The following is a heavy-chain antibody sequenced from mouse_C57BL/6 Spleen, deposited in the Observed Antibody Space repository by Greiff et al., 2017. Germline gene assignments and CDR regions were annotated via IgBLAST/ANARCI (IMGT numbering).Heavy chain of an antibody. CDR1: GYSITSGYY. V-gene: IGHV3-6*01. CDR2: ISYDGSN. Sequence: ESGPGLVKPSQSLSLTCSVTGYSITSGYYWNWIRQSPGNKLEWMGYISYDGSNNYNPSLKNRITITRDTSKNQFFLKLNSVTTEDTATYYCAKGRTTVVDYWGQGTTLTVSS. D-gene: IGHD1-1*01. CDR3: AKGRTTVVDY. J-gene: IGHJ2*01.